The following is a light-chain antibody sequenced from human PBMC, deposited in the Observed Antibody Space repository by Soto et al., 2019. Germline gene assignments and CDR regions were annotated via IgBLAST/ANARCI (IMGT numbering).Light chain of an antibody. V-gene: IGLV1-51*02. Sequence: QSVLTQPLSVSAAAGQKVTISCSGSSSNIGNNYVSWYQQLPGTAPKLLICENNKRPSGIPDRFSGSTSGTSATLGITGLQTGDEADYYCGTWDTSLSAGVFGTGTKVTVL. CDR1: SSNIGNNY. CDR2: ENN. J-gene: IGLJ1*01. CDR3: GTWDTSLSAGV.